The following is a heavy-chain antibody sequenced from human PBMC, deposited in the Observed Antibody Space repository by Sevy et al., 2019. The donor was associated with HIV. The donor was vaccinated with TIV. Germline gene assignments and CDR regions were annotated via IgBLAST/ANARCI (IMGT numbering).Heavy chain of an antibody. J-gene: IGHJ1*01. D-gene: IGHD6-19*01. Sequence: SETLSLTCTVSGGSISSSSYYWGWIHQPPGKGLEWIGSIYYSGSTYYDPSLKSRVTISVDTSKNQFSLKLSSVTAADTAVYYCARGNIAVAGGVQHWGQGTLVTVSS. CDR2: IYYSGST. V-gene: IGHV4-39*01. CDR3: ARGNIAVAGGVQH. CDR1: GGSISSSSYY.